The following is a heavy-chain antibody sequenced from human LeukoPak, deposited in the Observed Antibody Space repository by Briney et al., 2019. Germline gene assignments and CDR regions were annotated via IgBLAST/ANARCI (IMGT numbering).Heavy chain of an antibody. CDR3: ARHPVLGAWFDP. D-gene: IGHD2-8*02. CDR1: GGSISSYY. Sequence: SETLSLTCTVSGGSISSYYWSSIRQPPGKGLEWIGYIYTSGSTNYNPSLKSRVTISVDTSKNQFSLKLSSVTAADTAVYYCARHPVLGAWFDPWGQGTLVTVSS. V-gene: IGHV4-4*09. J-gene: IGHJ5*02. CDR2: IYTSGST.